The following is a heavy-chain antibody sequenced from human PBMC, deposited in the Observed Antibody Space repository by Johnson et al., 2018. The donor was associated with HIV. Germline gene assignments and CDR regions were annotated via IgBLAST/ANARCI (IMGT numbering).Heavy chain of an antibody. V-gene: IGHV3-30-3*01. J-gene: IGHJ3*02. Sequence: QVQLVESGGGVVQPGKSLRLSCAASGFTFSSSAMHWVRQAPGKGLEWVAVIPYDGYNKYYADSVRGRFTISRDNSKNTLYLQMNSLRAEDTAVYYCAKDCGRWLQSDAFDIWGQGTMVTVSS. CDR2: IPYDGYNK. CDR3: AKDCGRWLQSDAFDI. D-gene: IGHD5-24*01. CDR1: GFTFSSSA.